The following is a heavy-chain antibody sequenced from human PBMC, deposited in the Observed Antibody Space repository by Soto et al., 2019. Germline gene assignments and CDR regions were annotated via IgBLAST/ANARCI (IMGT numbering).Heavy chain of an antibody. CDR1: GGSISSGGYS. Sequence: QLQLQESGSGLVKPSQTLSLTCAVSGGSISSGGYSWSWIRQPPGKGLEWIGYISHSGRTYYNPSLRTRVTFSVDRSKNQFSLKLRYVAAADTAMYYCASGSHVPDYWGQGTTVSVSS. CDR3: ASGSHVPDY. V-gene: IGHV4-30-2*01. D-gene: IGHD6-6*01. J-gene: IGHJ4*02. CDR2: ISHSGRT.